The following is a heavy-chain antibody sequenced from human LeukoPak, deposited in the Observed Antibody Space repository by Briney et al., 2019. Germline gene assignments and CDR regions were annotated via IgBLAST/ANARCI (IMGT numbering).Heavy chain of an antibody. CDR2: IYYSGST. Sequence: SETLSLTCTVSGGSISSYYWSWIRQPPGKGLEWIGYIYYSGSTNYNPSLKSRVTISVDTSKNQFSLKLSSVTAAGTAVYYCARNRKGEPFDYWGQGTLVTVSS. CDR1: GGSISSYY. V-gene: IGHV4-59*01. CDR3: ARNRKGEPFDY. J-gene: IGHJ4*02.